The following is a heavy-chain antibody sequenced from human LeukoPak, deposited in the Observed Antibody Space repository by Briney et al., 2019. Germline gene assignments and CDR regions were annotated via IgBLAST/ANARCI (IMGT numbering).Heavy chain of an antibody. CDR2: ISGRAGST. V-gene: IGHV3-23*01. D-gene: IGHD6-6*01. CDR1: GFTFSSYA. J-gene: IGHJ4*02. CDR3: AKAGDTSSSPLFLD. Sequence: GGSLRLSCAAFGFTFSSYAMNWVRQAPGKGLEWVSAISGRAGSTSYADSVKGRFTISRDNSKNTLYLQMNSLRAEDTAVYYCAKAGDTSSSPLFLDWGQGTLVTVSS.